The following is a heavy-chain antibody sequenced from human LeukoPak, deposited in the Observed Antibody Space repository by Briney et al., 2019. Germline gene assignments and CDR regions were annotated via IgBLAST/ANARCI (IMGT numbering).Heavy chain of an antibody. J-gene: IGHJ6*03. CDR3: ASIKDYYYYMDV. D-gene: IGHD1-14*01. CDR2: IRYDGSNK. CDR1: GFTFSSYG. Sequence: GGSLRLSCAASGFTFSSYGMHWVRQAPGKGLEWVAFIRYDGSNKYYADSVKGRFTISRDNSKNTLYLQMNSLRAEDTAVYYCASIKDYYYYMDVWGKGTTVTVSS. V-gene: IGHV3-30*02.